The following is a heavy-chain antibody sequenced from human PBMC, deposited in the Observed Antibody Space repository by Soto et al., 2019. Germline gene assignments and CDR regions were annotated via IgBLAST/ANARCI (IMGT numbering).Heavy chain of an antibody. CDR1: GFTFDDYA. J-gene: IGHJ4*02. V-gene: IGHV3-43D*04. CDR3: ARGVGSRGYYFDY. CDR2: ISWDGGST. D-gene: IGHD6-13*01. Sequence: GGSLRLSFAASGFTFDDYAMHWVRQAPGKGLEWVSLISWDGGSTYYADSVKGRFTISRDNSKNSLYLQMNSLRAEDTALYYCARGVGSRGYYFDYWGQGTLVTVSS.